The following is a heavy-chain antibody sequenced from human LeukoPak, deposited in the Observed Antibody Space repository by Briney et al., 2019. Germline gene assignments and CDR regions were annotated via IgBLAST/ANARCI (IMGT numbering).Heavy chain of an antibody. D-gene: IGHD1-26*01. V-gene: IGHV4-59*12. CDR2: IYYSGST. CDR3: AREGGTYRFLDN. CDR1: GGSISSYY. J-gene: IGHJ4*02. Sequence: SETLSLTCTVSGGSISSYYWSWIRQPPGKGLEWIGYIYYSGSTYYNPSLKSRVTMSVDTSKNQVSLNLTSVTAADTAVYYCAREGGTYRFLDNWGRGTLVTVSS.